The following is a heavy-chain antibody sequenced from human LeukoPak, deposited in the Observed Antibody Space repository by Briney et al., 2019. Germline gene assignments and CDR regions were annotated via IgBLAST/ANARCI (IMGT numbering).Heavy chain of an antibody. CDR3: ARDLRTVVMGPQGFDI. CDR2: IKQDGSEK. Sequence: GGSLRLSCAASGFTFSSYWMSWVRQAPGKGLEWVANIKQDGSEKYYVDSVKGRFTISRDNAKNSLYLQMNSLRAEDTAVYYCARDLRTVVMGPQGFDIWGQGTMVTVSS. V-gene: IGHV3-7*01. D-gene: IGHD4-23*01. J-gene: IGHJ3*02. CDR1: GFTFSSYW.